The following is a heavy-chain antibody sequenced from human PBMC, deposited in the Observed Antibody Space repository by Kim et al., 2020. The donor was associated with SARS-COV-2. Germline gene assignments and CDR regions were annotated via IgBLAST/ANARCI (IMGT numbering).Heavy chain of an antibody. D-gene: IGHD2-21*02. Sequence: GGSLRLSCAASGFTFSNYAMHWVRQAPGKGPEWVAVISKDGNNKYYADSVKGRFTISRDNSKNTLFLQMDSLRPEDTAVYHCAKVGWISGPNCSWDCYLCDCGQGTLVTVSS. CDR2: ISKDGNNK. CDR1: GFTFSNYA. CDR3: AKVGWISGPNCSWDCYLCD. V-gene: IGHV3-30*18. J-gene: IGHJ4*02.